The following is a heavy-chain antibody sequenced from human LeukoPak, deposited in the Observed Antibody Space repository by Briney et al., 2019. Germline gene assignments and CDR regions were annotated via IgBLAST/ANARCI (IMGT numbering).Heavy chain of an antibody. J-gene: IGHJ4*02. V-gene: IGHV3-74*01. CDR2: INGDGSST. D-gene: IGHD5-24*01. Sequence: QPGGSLRLSCAASGFTFSNHWMHWVRQAPGKGLVWVSRINGDGSSTSYEDPVKGRFTISRDNAKNTLYLQMKSLRAEDTAVYYCARDTRYGDGYKYWGQGTLVTVSS. CDR3: ARDTRYGDGYKY. CDR1: GFTFSNHW.